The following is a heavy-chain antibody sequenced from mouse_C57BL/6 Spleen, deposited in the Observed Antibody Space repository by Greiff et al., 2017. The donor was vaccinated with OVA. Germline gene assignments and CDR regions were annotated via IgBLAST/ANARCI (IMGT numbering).Heavy chain of an antibody. CDR3: ARGDYYGSSYVFDY. D-gene: IGHD1-1*01. CDR2: IHPTSGST. V-gene: IGHV1-64*01. CDR1: GYTFTSYW. J-gene: IGHJ2*01. Sequence: QVQLQQPGAELVKPGASVKLSCKASGYTFTSYWMHWVKQRPGQGLEWIGMIHPTSGSTNYNEKFKSKATLTVDKSSSTAYMQLSSLTSEDSAVYYCARGDYYGSSYVFDYWGQGTTLTVSS.